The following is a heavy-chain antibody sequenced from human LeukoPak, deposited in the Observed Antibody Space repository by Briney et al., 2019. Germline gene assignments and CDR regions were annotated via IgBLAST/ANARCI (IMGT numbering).Heavy chain of an antibody. CDR3: ARERMVSSSGYYYYYMDV. D-gene: IGHD6-6*01. CDR2: INPSSGGT. CDR1: GYTFTGYY. V-gene: IGHV1-2*06. J-gene: IGHJ6*03. Sequence: EASVKVSCKASGYTFTGYYMHLVRQAPGQGLEWMGRINPSSGGTNYAQKFQGRVTMTRDTSISTAYMELSRLRSDNTAVYYCARERMVSSSGYYYYYMDVWGKGTTVTVSS.